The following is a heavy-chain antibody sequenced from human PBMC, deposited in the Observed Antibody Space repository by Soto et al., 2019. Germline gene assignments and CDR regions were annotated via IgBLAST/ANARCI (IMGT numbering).Heavy chain of an antibody. J-gene: IGHJ6*03. CDR3: ARTLYYYYYMDV. CDR2: ISGSGGST. V-gene: IGHV3-23*01. CDR1: GFTFSSYA. Sequence: GGSLRLSCAASGFTFSSYAMSWVRQAPGKGLEWVSAISGSGGSTYYADSVKGRFTISRDNSKNTLYLQMNSLRAEDTAVYYCARTLYYYYYMDVWGKGTTVTVSS.